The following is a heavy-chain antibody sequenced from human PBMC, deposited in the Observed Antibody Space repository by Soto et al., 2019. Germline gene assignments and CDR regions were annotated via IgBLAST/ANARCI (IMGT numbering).Heavy chain of an antibody. CDR1: GGSISSYY. J-gene: IGHJ1*01. Sequence: PSETLSLTCTVSGGSISSYYWSWIRQPPGKGLEWIGYIYYSGNTAYNPSLKSRVTMSVDTSKNQFSLKLTSVTAADTAVYYCAREDRFCTGGSCYPRYFTFWGQGTLVTVSS. CDR2: IYYSGNT. CDR3: AREDRFCTGGSCYPRYFTF. D-gene: IGHD2-15*01. V-gene: IGHV4-59*01.